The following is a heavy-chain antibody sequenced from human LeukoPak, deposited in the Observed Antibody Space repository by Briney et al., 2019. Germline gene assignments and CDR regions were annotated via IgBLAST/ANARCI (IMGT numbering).Heavy chain of an antibody. D-gene: IGHD6-6*01. V-gene: IGHV1-18*01. CDR3: SRDLIAARPGWFHP. Sequence: ASVTVSCKASGYTFTTYGIHWVRQAPAQGLEWMGLISAYNGNTNYAQNLQGRVTLITEKSAGTAFFELRSLGCDEHAVDYLSRDLIAARPGWFHPWGKGNLVILPS. CDR2: ISAYNGNT. J-gene: IGHJ5*02. CDR1: GYTFTTYG.